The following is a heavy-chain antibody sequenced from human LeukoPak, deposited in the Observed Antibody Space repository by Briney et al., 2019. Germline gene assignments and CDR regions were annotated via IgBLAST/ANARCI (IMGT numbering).Heavy chain of an antibody. D-gene: IGHD3-10*01. CDR1: GYRFTTYL. CDR3: ARQRGASGTVNWFDR. Sequence: GESLEISCETSGYRFTTYLIGWVRERPGTGLGLVGAIYPDDSDTRYSPSFKGQVAISAARSIRTAYLKMNRLKASATGMYYCARQRGASGTVNWFDRWGPGTLVTVSS. CDR2: IYPDDSDT. J-gene: IGHJ5*02. V-gene: IGHV5-51*01.